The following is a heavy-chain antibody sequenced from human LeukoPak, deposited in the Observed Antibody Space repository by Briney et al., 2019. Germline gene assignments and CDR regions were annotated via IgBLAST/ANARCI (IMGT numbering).Heavy chain of an antibody. Sequence: PSDTLSLTCTLSVHSHSSYYGICIRQPPGKGLEWIGYIYYSGNTNYNPSLKSRVTISVDTSKIQFSLKLSSVTAADTAVYYCARVTTEARFGESPGYYYMDVWGKGTTATVSS. J-gene: IGHJ6*03. CDR2: IYYSGNT. V-gene: IGHV4-59*07. D-gene: IGHD3-10*01. CDR3: ARVTTEARFGESPGYYYMDV. CDR1: VHSHSSYY.